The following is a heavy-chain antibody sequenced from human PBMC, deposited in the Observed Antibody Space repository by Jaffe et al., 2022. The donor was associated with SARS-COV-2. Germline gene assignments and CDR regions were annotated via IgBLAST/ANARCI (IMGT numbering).Heavy chain of an antibody. CDR2: ISYDGSNK. V-gene: IGHV3-30*18. D-gene: IGHD3-3*01. CDR3: AKVDHVDTIFGVVINSHEGAFDI. Sequence: QVQLVESGGGVVQPGRSLRLSCAASGFTFSSYGMHWVRQAPGKGLEWVAVISYDGSNKYYADSVKGRFTISRDNSKNTLYLQMNSLRAEDTAVYYCAKVDHVDTIFGVVINSHEGAFDIWGQGTMVTVSS. CDR1: GFTFSSYG. J-gene: IGHJ3*02.